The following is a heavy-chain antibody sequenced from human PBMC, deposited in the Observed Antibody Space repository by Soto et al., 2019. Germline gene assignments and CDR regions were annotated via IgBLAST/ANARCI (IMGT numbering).Heavy chain of an antibody. CDR2: IIPIFGTA. J-gene: IGHJ3*02. Sequence: QVQLVQSGAEVKKPGSSVKVSCKASGGTFSSYAISWVRQAPGQGLEWMGGIIPIFGTANYAQKCQGRVTITADESTSAAYLELSSLRSEDTAVYYCGTRSGGTMDDIAFDIWGQGTMVTVSS. V-gene: IGHV1-69*01. D-gene: IGHD3-10*01. CDR1: GGTFSSYA. CDR3: GTRSGGTMDDIAFDI.